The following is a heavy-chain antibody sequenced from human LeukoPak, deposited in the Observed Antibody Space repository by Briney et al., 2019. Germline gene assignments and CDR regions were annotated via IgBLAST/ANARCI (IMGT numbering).Heavy chain of an antibody. CDR3: ARDRIRYCSGGSCYSSYAMDV. D-gene: IGHD2-15*01. Sequence: PSETLSLTCTVSGGSITSYNWSWIRQPPGKGLEWIGYIYDGVGTNYNPSLKSRVTTSVDTSKNQFSLKVIYVTAADTAVYYCARDRIRYCSGGSCYSSYAMDVWGKGTTVTVSS. CDR2: IYDGVGT. CDR1: GGSITSYN. V-gene: IGHV4-59*01. J-gene: IGHJ6*04.